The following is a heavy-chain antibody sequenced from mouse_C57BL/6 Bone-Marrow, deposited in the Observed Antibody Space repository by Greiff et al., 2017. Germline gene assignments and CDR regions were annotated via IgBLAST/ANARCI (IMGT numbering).Heavy chain of an antibody. CDR2: IYPGDGDT. V-gene: IGHV1-82*01. Sequence: VQLQQSGPELVKPGASVKISCKASGYAFSSSWMNWVKQRPGKGLEWIGRIYPGDGDTNYNGKFKGKATLTADKSSSTAYMQLSSLTSEDSAVYFCARRFNYYGSSSFAYWGQGTLVTVSA. CDR1: GYAFSSSW. J-gene: IGHJ3*01. D-gene: IGHD1-1*01. CDR3: ARRFNYYGSSSFAY.